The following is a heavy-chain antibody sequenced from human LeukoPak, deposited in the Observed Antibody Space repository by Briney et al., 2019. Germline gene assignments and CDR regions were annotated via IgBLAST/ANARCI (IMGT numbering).Heavy chain of an antibody. D-gene: IGHD3-22*01. CDR1: GGSIRDYF. J-gene: IGHJ4*02. Sequence: SETLSLTCSVSGGSIRDYFWSWIRQPAGKGLEWIGRIYTSGSTDYNPSLRSRVTMSVDTSRNQFSLRLTSMTAADTAVYYCARESKSYDGSGFYHDYWGQGTLVAVSS. CDR2: IYTSGST. V-gene: IGHV4-4*07. CDR3: ARESKSYDGSGFYHDY.